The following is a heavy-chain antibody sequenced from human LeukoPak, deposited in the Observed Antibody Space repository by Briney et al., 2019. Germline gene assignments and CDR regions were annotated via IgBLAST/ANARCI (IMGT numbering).Heavy chain of an antibody. J-gene: IGHJ4*02. CDR1: GFTFGDYA. CDR2: IRSKAYGGTT. D-gene: IGHD2-15*01. Sequence: GGSLRLSCTASGFTFGDYAMSWFRQAPGKGLEWVGFIRSKAYGGTTEYAASVKGRLTISRDDSKSIAYLQMNSLKTEDTAVYYCTRELRDGSSNYWGQGTLVTVSS. CDR3: TRELRDGSSNY. V-gene: IGHV3-49*03.